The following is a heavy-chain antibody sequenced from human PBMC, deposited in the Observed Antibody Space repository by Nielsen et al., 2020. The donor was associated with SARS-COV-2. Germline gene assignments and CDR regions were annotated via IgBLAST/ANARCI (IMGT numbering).Heavy chain of an antibody. Sequence: GGSLRLSCAASGFTFSSYGMHWVRQAPGKGLEWVAVIWYDGSNKYYADSVKGRFTISRDNSKNTLYLQMNSLRAEDTAVYYCAKDITPFAHGYCSSTSCSGAFDIWGQGTMVTVSS. J-gene: IGHJ3*02. D-gene: IGHD2-2*01. V-gene: IGHV3-33*06. CDR2: IWYDGSNK. CDR3: AKDITPFAHGYCSSTSCSGAFDI. CDR1: GFTFSSYG.